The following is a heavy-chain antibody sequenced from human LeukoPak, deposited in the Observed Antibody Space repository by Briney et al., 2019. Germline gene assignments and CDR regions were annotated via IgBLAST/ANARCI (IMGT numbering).Heavy chain of an antibody. CDR1: GGSISSYY. Sequence: PSETLSLTCTVSGGSISSYYWSWIRQPAGKGLEWIGRIYTSGSTNYNPSLKSRVTMSVDTSKNQFSLKLSSVTAADTAVYYCARDQPDYSSSSGAFDIWGQGTMVTVSS. CDR3: ARDQPDYSSSSGAFDI. V-gene: IGHV4-4*07. D-gene: IGHD6-6*01. CDR2: IYTSGST. J-gene: IGHJ3*02.